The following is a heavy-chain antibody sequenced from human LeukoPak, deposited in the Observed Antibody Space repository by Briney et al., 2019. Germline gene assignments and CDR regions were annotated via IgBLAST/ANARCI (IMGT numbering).Heavy chain of an antibody. J-gene: IGHJ4*02. Sequence: ASVKVSCKASVYALTPYDINWVRQAPGQGLEWMGWMNPNSGNTGYAQNFQGRFTMPRTRSITTAYMELSILRSEDTAVYFCARGTYYYDSGGYYIDYWGQGTLVTVSS. CDR3: ARGTYYYDSGGYYIDY. V-gene: IGHV1-8*01. CDR2: MNPNSGNT. CDR1: VYALTPYD. D-gene: IGHD3-22*01.